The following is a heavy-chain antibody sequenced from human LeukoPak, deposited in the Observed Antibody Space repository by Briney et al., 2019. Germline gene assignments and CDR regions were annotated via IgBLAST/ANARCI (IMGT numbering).Heavy chain of an antibody. Sequence: GGSLRLSCVASGFTFSNYAMSWVRQAPGKGLEWVSAIVGSGATTYYADSVKGRFTISRANSKNTLFLQMDSLRAEDTAVYYCAKWGDYDILTGYYDSDYWGQGTLVTVSS. D-gene: IGHD3-9*01. CDR3: AKWGDYDILTGYYDSDY. CDR1: GFTFSNYA. J-gene: IGHJ4*02. CDR2: IVGSGATT. V-gene: IGHV3-23*01.